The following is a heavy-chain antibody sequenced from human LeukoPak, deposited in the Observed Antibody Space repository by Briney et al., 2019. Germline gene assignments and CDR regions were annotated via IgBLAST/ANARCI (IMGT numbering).Heavy chain of an antibody. J-gene: IGHJ4*02. Sequence: QPGGSLRLSCAASGFTFSSYAMSWVRQAPVKGLEWVSAISGSGGSTYYADSVKGRFTISRDNSKNTLYLQMNSLRAEDTAVYYCATLHIGSGSYLYYFDYWGQGTLVTVSS. V-gene: IGHV3-23*01. CDR3: ATLHIGSGSYLYYFDY. D-gene: IGHD3-10*01. CDR2: ISGSGGST. CDR1: GFTFSSYA.